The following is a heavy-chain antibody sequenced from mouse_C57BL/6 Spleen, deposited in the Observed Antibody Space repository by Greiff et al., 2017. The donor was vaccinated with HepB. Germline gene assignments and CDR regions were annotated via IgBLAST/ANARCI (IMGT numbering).Heavy chain of an antibody. CDR1: GYAFSSYW. J-gene: IGHJ4*01. CDR3: ARSGDWAYAMDY. D-gene: IGHD4-1*01. CDR2: IYPGDGDT. V-gene: IGHV1-80*01. Sequence: VKLQESGAELVKPGASVKISCKASGYAFSSYWMNWVKQRPGKGLEWIGQIYPGDGDTNYNGKFKGKATLTADKSSSTAYMQLSSLTSEDSAVYFCARSGDWAYAMDYWGQGTSVTVSS.